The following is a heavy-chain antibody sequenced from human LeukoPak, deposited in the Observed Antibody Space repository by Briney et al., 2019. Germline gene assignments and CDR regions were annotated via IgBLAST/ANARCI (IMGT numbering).Heavy chain of an antibody. Sequence: GGSLRLSCAASGLTFSSYSMNWVRQAPGKGLEWVSSISSSSSHIYYADSVKGRFTISRDNAKNSLYLQMNSLRAEDTAVYYCAREAAGEVYWGQGTLVTVSS. CDR2: ISSSSSHI. CDR3: AREAAGEVY. V-gene: IGHV3-21*01. CDR1: GLTFSSYS. J-gene: IGHJ4*02.